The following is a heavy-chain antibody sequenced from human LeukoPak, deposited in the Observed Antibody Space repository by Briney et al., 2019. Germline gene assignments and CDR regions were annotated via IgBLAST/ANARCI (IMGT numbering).Heavy chain of an antibody. J-gene: IGHJ4*02. CDR2: INYSGST. D-gene: IGHD6-13*01. V-gene: IGHV4-39*01. CDR1: GGSISSSSYY. CDR3: ARRPGYSSSWYYFDY. Sequence: SETLSLTCTVSGGSISSSSYYWGWIRQPPGEGLEWLGRINYSGSTHYNPSLKSRVTISVDTSKNQFSLKLTSVTAADTAVYYCARRPGYSSSWYYFDYWGQGTLVTVSA.